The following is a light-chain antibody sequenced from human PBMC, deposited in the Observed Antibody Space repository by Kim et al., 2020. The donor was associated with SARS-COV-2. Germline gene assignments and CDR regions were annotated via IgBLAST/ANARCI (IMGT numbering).Light chain of an antibody. CDR1: QGISSY. J-gene: IGKJ5*01. V-gene: IGKV1-9*01. CDR2: AAS. CDR3: QQLRG. Sequence: SCLYASVGDRVTITGRASQGISSYLACYQQKPGKAPKLLIYAASTLQSGVPSRFSGSGSGTEFTLTISSLQPEDFATYYCQQLRGFGQGTRLEIK.